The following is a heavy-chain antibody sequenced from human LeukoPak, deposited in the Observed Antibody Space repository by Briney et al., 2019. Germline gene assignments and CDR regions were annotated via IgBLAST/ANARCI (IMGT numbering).Heavy chain of an antibody. V-gene: IGHV4-59*01. CDR2: IYYSGST. Sequence: SETLSLTCTVSGGSISSYYWSWIRQPPGKGLEWIGYIYYSGSTNYNPSLKSRVTISVDTSKNQFSLKLSSVTAADTAVYYCARNYPYRSWYYFDYWGQGTLVTVSS. CDR1: GGSISSYY. D-gene: IGHD6-13*01. J-gene: IGHJ4*02. CDR3: ARNYPYRSWYYFDY.